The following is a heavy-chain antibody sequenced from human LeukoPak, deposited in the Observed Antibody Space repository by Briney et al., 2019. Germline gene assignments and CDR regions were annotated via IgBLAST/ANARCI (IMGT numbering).Heavy chain of an antibody. J-gene: IGHJ5*02. Sequence: PSETLSLTCTVSGGSISSGSFYWSWIRQPAGKGLEWIGRIYTTGRTNYNPSLKSRVTISVDTSKNQFSPKLSSVTAADTAVYYCARGAVVVPNWFDPWGQGTLVTVSS. D-gene: IGHD2-2*01. CDR3: ARGAVVVPNWFDP. CDR2: IYTTGRT. CDR1: GGSISSGSFY. V-gene: IGHV4-61*02.